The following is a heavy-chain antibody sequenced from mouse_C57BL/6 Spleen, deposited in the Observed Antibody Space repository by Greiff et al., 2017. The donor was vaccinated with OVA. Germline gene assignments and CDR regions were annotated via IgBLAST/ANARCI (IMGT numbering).Heavy chain of an antibody. Sequence: VQLQQPGAELVKPGASVTLSCKASGYTFTDYEMHWVKQTPVHGLEWIGAIDPETGGTAYNQKFKGKAILTADKSSSTAYMELRSLTSEDSAVYYCTRWGPSYWYFDVWGTGTTVTVSS. CDR3: TRWGPSYWYFDV. CDR1: GYTFTDYE. V-gene: IGHV1-15*01. J-gene: IGHJ1*03. CDR2: IDPETGGT.